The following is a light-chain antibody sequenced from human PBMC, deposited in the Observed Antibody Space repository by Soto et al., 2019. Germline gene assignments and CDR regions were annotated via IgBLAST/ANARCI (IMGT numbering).Light chain of an antibody. CDR2: EVS. Sequence: QSALTQPASVSGSPGQSITISCTGTSNDIGGYNYVSWYQQHLGKAPKLMIYEVSNRPSGISNRFSASKSGNAASLTISGLQAEDEADYYCSSYTTSSTYVFGTGTKVTV. V-gene: IGLV2-14*01. J-gene: IGLJ1*01. CDR3: SSYTTSSTYV. CDR1: SNDIGGYNY.